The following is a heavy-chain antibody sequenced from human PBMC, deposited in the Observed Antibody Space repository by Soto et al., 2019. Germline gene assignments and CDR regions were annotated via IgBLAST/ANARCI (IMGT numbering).Heavy chain of an antibody. CDR3: VKDRLMITLGDTFSIYGLDL. CDR1: GVTFSSYG. D-gene: IGHD3-16*01. CDR2: ISFDGINK. J-gene: IGHJ6*02. Sequence: GGSLRLSCAASGVTFSSYGMQWVRQAPGQGLEWVAVISFDGINKYYADSVRGRFTISRDNSRTTLYLQMNSLRPEDTAVYYCVKDRLMITLGDTFSIYGLDLWGQGTTVTVSS. V-gene: IGHV3-30*18.